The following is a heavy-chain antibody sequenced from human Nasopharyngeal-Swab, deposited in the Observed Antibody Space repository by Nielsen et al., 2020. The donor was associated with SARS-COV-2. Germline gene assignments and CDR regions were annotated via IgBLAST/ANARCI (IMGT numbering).Heavy chain of an antibody. CDR3: AKVKGSSGFNAFDI. CDR2: ISYDGSNK. Sequence: GESLKISCAASGFTFSSYGIHWVRQAPGKGLEWVAVISYDGSNKYYADSVKGRFTISRDNSKNTLYLQMNSLRAEDTAVYYCAKVKGSSGFNAFDIWGQGTMVTVSS. D-gene: IGHD6-19*01. CDR1: GFTFSSYG. V-gene: IGHV3-30*18. J-gene: IGHJ3*02.